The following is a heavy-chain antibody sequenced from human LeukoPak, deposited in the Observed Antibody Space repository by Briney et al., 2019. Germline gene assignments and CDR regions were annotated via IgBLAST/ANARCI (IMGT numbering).Heavy chain of an antibody. J-gene: IGHJ4*02. Sequence: GGSLRLSCAASGFTFSSYAMNWVRQSPGQGLEWLSAITSSSSHIYYADSVRGRFTISRDNAKNSLYLQMNSLRAEDAAVYYCARHGGYFDPFDYWGQGTLVTVSS. CDR2: ITSSSSHI. V-gene: IGHV3-21*01. CDR3: ARHGGYFDPFDY. D-gene: IGHD3-9*01. CDR1: GFTFSSYA.